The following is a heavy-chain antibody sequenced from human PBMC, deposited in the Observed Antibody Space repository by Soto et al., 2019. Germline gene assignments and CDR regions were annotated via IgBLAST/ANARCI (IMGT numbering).Heavy chain of an antibody. D-gene: IGHD3-10*01. CDR3: ARERVRGVMGFDP. J-gene: IGHJ5*02. CDR1: GFTFSSYA. CDR2: ISYDGSNK. Sequence: GGSLRLSCAASGFTFSSYAMHWVRQAPGKGLEWVAVISYDGSNKYYADPVKGRFTISRDNSKNTLYLQMNSLRAEDTAVYYCARERVRGVMGFDPWGQGTLVTISS. V-gene: IGHV3-30-3*01.